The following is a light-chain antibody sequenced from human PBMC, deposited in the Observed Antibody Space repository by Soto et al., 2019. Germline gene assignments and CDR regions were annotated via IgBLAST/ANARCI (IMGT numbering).Light chain of an antibody. CDR1: QDISNY. CDR2: DSS. CDR3: QQTDSLPLT. J-gene: IGKJ4*02. V-gene: IGKV1-33*01. Sequence: DIQMTQSPSSLSASVGDRVTITCQASQDISNYLSWYQQRPGKAPKLMIYDSSNLETGVPSRFSGGGSGTHFTFTTNNLEPQDIATYYCQQTDSLPLTFGVGLKVDIK.